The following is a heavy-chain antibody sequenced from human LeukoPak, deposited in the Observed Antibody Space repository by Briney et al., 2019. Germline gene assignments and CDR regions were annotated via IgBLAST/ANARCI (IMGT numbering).Heavy chain of an antibody. CDR3: ARETVVTIFGVVIMRGFDP. CDR2: INPSGGST. D-gene: IGHD3-3*01. V-gene: IGHV1-46*01. Sequence: ASVKVSCKASGYTFTSYHMHWVRQAPGQGLEWMGIINPSGGSTSYAQKFQGRVTMTTDTSTSTAYMEPSSLRSEDTAVYYCARETVVTIFGVVIMRGFDPWGQGTLVTVSS. CDR1: GYTFTSYH. J-gene: IGHJ5*02.